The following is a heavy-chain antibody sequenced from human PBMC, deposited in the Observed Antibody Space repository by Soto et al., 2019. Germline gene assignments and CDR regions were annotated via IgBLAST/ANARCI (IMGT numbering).Heavy chain of an antibody. Sequence: GASVKVSCKASGYTFTGHYMHWVRQAPGQGLEWMGWINPNSGGTNYAQKFQGRVTMTRDTSISTAYMELSRLRSDDTAVYYCAREYYGSGSYYKYYFDYWGQGTLVTVSS. V-gene: IGHV1-2*02. CDR2: INPNSGGT. CDR3: AREYYGSGSYYKYYFDY. D-gene: IGHD3-10*01. CDR1: GYTFTGHY. J-gene: IGHJ4*02.